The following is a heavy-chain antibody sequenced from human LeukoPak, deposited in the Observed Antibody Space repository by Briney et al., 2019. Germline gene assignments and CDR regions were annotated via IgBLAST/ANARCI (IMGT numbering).Heavy chain of an antibody. CDR2: IYHSGST. CDR3: ARDRPGGSSLDY. J-gene: IGHJ4*02. D-gene: IGHD6-13*01. Sequence: PSETLSLTCTVSGGSISSGSYYWSWIRQPPGKGLEWIGYIYHSGSTYYNPSLKSRVTISVDRSKNQFSLKLSSVTAADTAVYYCARDRPGGSSLDYWGQGILVTVSS. CDR1: GGSISSGSYY. V-gene: IGHV4-30-2*01.